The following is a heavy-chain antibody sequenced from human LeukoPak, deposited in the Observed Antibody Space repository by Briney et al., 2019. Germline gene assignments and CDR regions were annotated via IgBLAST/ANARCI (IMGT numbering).Heavy chain of an antibody. CDR1: GGSFSGYY. V-gene: IGHV4-34*01. Sequence: SETLSLTCAVHGGSFSGYYWSWIRQPPGKGLEWIGEINHSGSTNYNPSLKSRVTISVDTSKNQFSLKLSSVTAADTAVYYCARSGYCSSTSCFLPRVNWFDPWGQGTLVTVSS. J-gene: IGHJ5*02. CDR2: INHSGST. D-gene: IGHD2-2*01. CDR3: ARSGYCSSTSCFLPRVNWFDP.